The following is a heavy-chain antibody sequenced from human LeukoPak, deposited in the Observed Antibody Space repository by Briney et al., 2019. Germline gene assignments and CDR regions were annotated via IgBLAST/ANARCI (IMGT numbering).Heavy chain of an antibody. CDR1: GGSISSYY. CDR3: ATMTMVRGVQPVDY. D-gene: IGHD3-10*01. CDR2: IYYSGST. V-gene: IGHV4-59*08. Sequence: SETLSPTCTVYGGSISSYYWSWIRQPPGKGLEWIGYIYYSGSTNYNPSLKSRVTISVDTSKNQFSLKLSSVTAADTAVYYCATMTMVRGVQPVDYWGQGTLVTVSS. J-gene: IGHJ4*02.